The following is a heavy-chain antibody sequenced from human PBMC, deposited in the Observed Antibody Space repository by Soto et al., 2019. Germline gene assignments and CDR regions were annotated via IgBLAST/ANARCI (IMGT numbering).Heavy chain of an antibody. V-gene: IGHV3-74*01. CDR3: ARLLEVRYSSSLTDTFDI. Sequence: EVQLVESGGGLVQPGGSLRLSCAASGFTFSTYWMHWVRQAPGKGLLWVSRINTEGSITTYADSVKGRFTISRDNAKNTPFLQMNSLRAEDTAVYYCARLLEVRYSSSLTDTFDIWGQGTMVTVSS. D-gene: IGHD6-13*01. CDR1: GFTFSTYW. CDR2: INTEGSIT. J-gene: IGHJ3*02.